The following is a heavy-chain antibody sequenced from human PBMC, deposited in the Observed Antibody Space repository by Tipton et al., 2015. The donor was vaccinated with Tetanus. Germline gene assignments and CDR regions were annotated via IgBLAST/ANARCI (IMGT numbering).Heavy chain of an antibody. D-gene: IGHD5-12*01. CDR3: ARGGGYSGYGRQRSFDH. Sequence: QVQLVQSGAEVKRPGASVRVSCKTSGYTFPDYGIVRVRQAPGQGLEWMAWITAYNGNTYTALKVQGRLAMTTDASTKPAYMELRSLTPDDTAVYYCARGGGYSGYGRQRSFDHWGQRALVTVSS. J-gene: IGHJ5*02. CDR1: GYTFPDYG. V-gene: IGHV1-18*01. CDR2: ITAYNGNT.